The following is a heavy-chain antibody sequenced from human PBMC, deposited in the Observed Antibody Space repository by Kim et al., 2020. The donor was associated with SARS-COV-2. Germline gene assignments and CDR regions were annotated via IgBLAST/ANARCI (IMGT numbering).Heavy chain of an antibody. Sequence: SVKVSCKASGGTFSSYAISWVRQAPGQGLEWMGGIIPIFGTANYAQKFQGRVTITADESTSTAYMELSSLRSEDTAVYYCASGEYYYDSSGYLRGDYYYGMDVWGQGTTITVSS. V-gene: IGHV1-69*13. CDR2: IIPIFGTA. J-gene: IGHJ6*02. CDR1: GGTFSSYA. D-gene: IGHD3-22*01. CDR3: ASGEYYYDSSGYLRGDYYYGMDV.